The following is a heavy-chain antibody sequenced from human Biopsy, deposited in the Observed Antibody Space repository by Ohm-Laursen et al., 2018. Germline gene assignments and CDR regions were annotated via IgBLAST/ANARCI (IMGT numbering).Heavy chain of an antibody. CDR2: IRSGGDYM. CDR3: ARDQRGPSLLEAKLTPNYFDY. D-gene: IGHD1-1*01. J-gene: IGHJ4*02. CDR1: GFTLSYYS. V-gene: IGHV3-21*01. Sequence: GSLRLSCSASGFTLSYYSMTWVCQAPGKGLEWVSSIRSGGDYMFYADSVKGRFTISRDNAKNSLYLQMNSLRAEDTAVYYCARDQRGPSLLEAKLTPNYFDYWGRGSLVTVSS.